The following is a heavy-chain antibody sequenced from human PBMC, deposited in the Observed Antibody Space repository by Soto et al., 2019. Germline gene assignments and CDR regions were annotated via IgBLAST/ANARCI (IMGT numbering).Heavy chain of an antibody. V-gene: IGHV3-7*01. D-gene: IGHD3-10*01. J-gene: IGHJ3*02. CDR2: IKQDGSEK. CDR1: GFTFSSYW. Sequence: GGSLRLSCAASGFTFSSYWMSWVRQAPGNGLEWVANIKQDGSEKYYVDSVKGRFTISRDNAKNSLYLRMNSLRAEDTAVYYCARCSVLLWFGELSGPAFDIWGQGTMVTVSS. CDR3: ARCSVLLWFGELSGPAFDI.